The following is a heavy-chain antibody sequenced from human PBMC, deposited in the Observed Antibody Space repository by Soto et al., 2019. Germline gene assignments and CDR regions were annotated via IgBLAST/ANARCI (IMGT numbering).Heavy chain of an antibody. CDR2: IIPIFGTA. CDR3: ARGGIAAAGTIVGWLDP. CDR1: GGTFSSYA. Sequence: ASVKVSCKASGGTFSSYAISWVRQAPGQGLEWMGGIIPIFGTANYAQKFQGRVTITADKSTSTAYMELSSLRSEDTAVYYCARGGIAAAGTIVGWLDPWGQGTLVTV. D-gene: IGHD6-13*01. V-gene: IGHV1-69*06. J-gene: IGHJ5*02.